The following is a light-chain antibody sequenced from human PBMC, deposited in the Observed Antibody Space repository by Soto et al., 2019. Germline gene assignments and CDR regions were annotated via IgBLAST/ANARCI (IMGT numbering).Light chain of an antibody. V-gene: IGKV3-20*01. Sequence: EVVLTQSPGTLSLSPGERATLSCRASRSVTSSYLAWFQQKPGQAPRLLIYGASSRAAGIPDRFSGSGSGTDSTLTISRLEPEDFAVYYCQQYGSSPLTFGQGTKVEMK. J-gene: IGKJ1*01. CDR1: RSVTSSY. CDR3: QQYGSSPLT. CDR2: GAS.